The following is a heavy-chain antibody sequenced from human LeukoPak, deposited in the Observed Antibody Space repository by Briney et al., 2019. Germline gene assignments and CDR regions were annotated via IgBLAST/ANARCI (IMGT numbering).Heavy chain of an antibody. V-gene: IGHV4-61*02. CDR3: ASGYNWNYILGH. CDR1: GGSITSGSYY. CDR2: IYTSGST. Sequence: TLSLTCTVSGGSITSGSYYWSWIRQPAGKGLEWIGRIYTSGSTDYNPSLKSRVTISVDTSKNQFSLKLTSVTAADTAVYYCASGYNWNYILGHWGQGTLVTVSS. J-gene: IGHJ4*02. D-gene: IGHD1-7*01.